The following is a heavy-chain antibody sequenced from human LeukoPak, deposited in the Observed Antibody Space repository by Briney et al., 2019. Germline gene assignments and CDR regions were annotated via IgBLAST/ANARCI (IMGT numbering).Heavy chain of an antibody. CDR3: AREARGSGYWGGGPRQYYFDY. CDR2: IFYCAST. CDR1: GGSISSHY. D-gene: IGHD3-22*01. V-gene: IGHV4-59*11. J-gene: IGHJ4*02. Sequence: PSETLSLTCTVSGGSISSHYWSWIRQPPGKGLEWIGYIFYCASTNYNPSLESRVTISVDTSKNQFSLKLSSVTAADTAVYYCAREARGSGYWGGGPRQYYFDYWGQGALVTVSS.